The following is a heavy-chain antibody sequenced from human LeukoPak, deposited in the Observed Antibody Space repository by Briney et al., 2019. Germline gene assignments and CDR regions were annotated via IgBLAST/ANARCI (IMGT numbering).Heavy chain of an antibody. CDR1: GFTFSSYA. CDR2: ISGSGGST. Sequence: PGGSLRLSCAASGFTFSSYAMSWVRQAPGKGLEWVSAISGSGGSTYYADSVKGRFTISRDNSKNTLYLQMNSLRAEDTAVYYCARDNYSGYKYYYYGMDVWGQGTTVTVSS. D-gene: IGHD5-12*01. CDR3: ARDNYSGYKYYYYGMDV. V-gene: IGHV3-23*01. J-gene: IGHJ6*02.